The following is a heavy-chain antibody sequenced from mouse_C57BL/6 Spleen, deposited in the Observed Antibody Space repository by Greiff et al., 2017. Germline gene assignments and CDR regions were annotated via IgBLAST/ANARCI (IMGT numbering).Heavy chain of an antibody. V-gene: IGHV1-50*01. D-gene: IGHD1-1*01. CDR1: GYTFTSYW. CDR2: IDPSDSYT. CDR3: ARSENYYGSGY. J-gene: IGHJ2*01. Sequence: QVHVKQPGAELVKPGASVKLSCKASGYTFTSYWMQWVKQRPGQGLEWIGEIDPSDSYTNYNQKFKGKATLTVDTSSSTAYMQLSSLTSEDSAVYYCARSENYYGSGYWGQGTTLTVSS.